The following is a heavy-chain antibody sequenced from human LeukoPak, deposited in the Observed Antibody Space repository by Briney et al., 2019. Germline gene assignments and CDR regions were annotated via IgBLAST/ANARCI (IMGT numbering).Heavy chain of an antibody. CDR3: SKDPNGDYVGAFDM. D-gene: IGHD4-17*01. CDR2: TTGSGRGT. V-gene: IGHV3-23*01. J-gene: IGHJ3*02. Sequence: GGSLRLSCTASGLTFSNYATTWVRQAPGKGLEWVSSTTGSGRGTYYADSVKGRISVSRDNSQNTVFLHMNSLRADDTALYYCSKDPNGDYVGAFDMWGPGTMVTVSS. CDR1: GLTFSNYA.